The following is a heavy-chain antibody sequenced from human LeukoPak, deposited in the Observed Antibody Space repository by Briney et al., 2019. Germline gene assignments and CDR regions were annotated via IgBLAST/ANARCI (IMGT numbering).Heavy chain of an antibody. J-gene: IGHJ4*02. CDR3: VRVVTTGSGLYHFDT. Sequence: PAGSLCLTCTVAGCSIINHHLDWVRQAPGAGLEWIGRSATTKTNSCTTQCAASLRGRFTISRDASKNSLYLLLNSLKPADTAVYFCVRVVTTGSGLYHFDTWGLGTLVTVSS. D-gene: IGHD6-25*01. CDR2: SATTKTNSCTT. V-gene: IGHV3-72*01. CDR1: GCSIINHH.